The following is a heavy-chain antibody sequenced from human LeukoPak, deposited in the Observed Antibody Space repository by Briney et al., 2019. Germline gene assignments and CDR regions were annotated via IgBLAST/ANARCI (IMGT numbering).Heavy chain of an antibody. Sequence: SETLSLTCTVSGGPIRSGDYYWSWIRQPPGKGLEWIGYIYYSGSTYYNPSLKSRVTISVDTSKNQFSLKLSSVTAADTAVYYCAQGGDYSSSSVFDYWGQGTLVTVSS. V-gene: IGHV4-30-4*08. D-gene: IGHD6-6*01. CDR1: GGPIRSGDYY. J-gene: IGHJ4*02. CDR3: AQGGDYSSSSVFDY. CDR2: IYYSGST.